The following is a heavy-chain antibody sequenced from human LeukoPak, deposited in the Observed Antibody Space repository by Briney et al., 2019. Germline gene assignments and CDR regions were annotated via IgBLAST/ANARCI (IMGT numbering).Heavy chain of an antibody. CDR2: INHSGST. J-gene: IGHJ3*02. D-gene: IGHD3-22*01. V-gene: IGHV4-34*01. CDR3: ARVYYAFDI. CDR1: GGSFSGYY. Sequence: SETLSLTCAVYGGSFSGYYWSWIRQPPGKGLEWIGEINHSGSTNYNPSLKSRVTISLDTSKNQFSLKLSSVTAADTAVYYCARVYYAFDIWGQGTTVTVSS.